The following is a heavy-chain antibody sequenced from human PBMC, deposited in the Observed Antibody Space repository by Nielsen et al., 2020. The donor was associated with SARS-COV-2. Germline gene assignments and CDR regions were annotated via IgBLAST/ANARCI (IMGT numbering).Heavy chain of an antibody. D-gene: IGHD3-22*01. CDR2: IKQDGSEK. CDR3: AKDADSSGYYYYFDY. J-gene: IGHJ4*02. Sequence: GESLKISCAASGFTFSSYWMSWVRQAPGKGLEWVANIKQDGSEKYYVDSVKGRFTISRDNAKNSLYLQMNSLRAEDTAVYYCAKDADSSGYYYYFDYWGQGTLVTVSS. V-gene: IGHV3-7*03. CDR1: GFTFSSYW.